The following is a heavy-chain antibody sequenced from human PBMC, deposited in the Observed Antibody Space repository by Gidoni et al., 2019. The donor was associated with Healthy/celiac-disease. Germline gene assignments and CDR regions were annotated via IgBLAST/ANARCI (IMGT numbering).Heavy chain of an antibody. D-gene: IGHD6-13*01. CDR2: IKSKTDGGTT. Sequence: ASGFTVSNAWMSWVRQAPGKWLEWVGRIKSKTDGGTTDYAAPVKGRFTISREYSKYTLYLQMNSLKTEDTAVYYCTTDTTAAGPYYYYGMDVWGQGTTVTVSS. V-gene: IGHV3-15*01. J-gene: IGHJ6*02. CDR1: GFTVSNAW. CDR3: TTDTTAAGPYYYYGMDV.